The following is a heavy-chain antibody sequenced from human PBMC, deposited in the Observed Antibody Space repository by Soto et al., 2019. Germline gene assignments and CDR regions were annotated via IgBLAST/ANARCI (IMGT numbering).Heavy chain of an antibody. D-gene: IGHD6-13*01. J-gene: IGHJ5*02. V-gene: IGHV3-23*01. CDR1: GFTFSSYA. CDR3: AKDRPGYSSSWYGGYFDP. Sequence: GGSLRLSCAASGFTFSSYAMSWVRQAPGKGLEWVSAISGSGGSTYYADSVKGRFTISRDNPKNTLYLQMNSLRAEDTAVYYCAKDRPGYSSSWYGGYFDPWGQGTLVTVSS. CDR2: ISGSGGST.